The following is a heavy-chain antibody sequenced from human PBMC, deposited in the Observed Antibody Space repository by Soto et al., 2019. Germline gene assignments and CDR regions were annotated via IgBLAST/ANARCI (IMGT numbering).Heavy chain of an antibody. CDR3: ARERKFDFWRKGLDV. CDR1: GGTFSSYR. J-gene: IGHJ6*02. V-gene: IGHV1-69*01. CDR2: IVPIYRTA. Sequence: QVQLVQSGAEVKKPGSSVKVSCKASGGTFSSYRINWVRQAPGQGLEWVGGIVPIYRTADYAQKFQGRVTITADESARTSYMELRSLKSQDTAVYYCARERKFDFWRKGLDVWGQGTTVTVSS. D-gene: IGHD3-3*01.